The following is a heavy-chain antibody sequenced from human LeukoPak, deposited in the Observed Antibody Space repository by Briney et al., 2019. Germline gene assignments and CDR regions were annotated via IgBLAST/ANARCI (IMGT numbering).Heavy chain of an antibody. J-gene: IGHJ5*02. V-gene: IGHV4-59*01. CDR1: GGSITNYF. D-gene: IGHD3-9*01. CDR3: ARGEGYHGVLTGYYNNWFYP. Sequence: PSETLSLTCTVSGGSITNYFWSWIRQAPGEGLEWIGYIYYSGGTNYNPSLKSRITISVDTSKNQFSLKLSSVTAADTAVYYCARGEGYHGVLTGYYNNWFYPWGQGTLVTVSS. CDR2: IYYSGGT.